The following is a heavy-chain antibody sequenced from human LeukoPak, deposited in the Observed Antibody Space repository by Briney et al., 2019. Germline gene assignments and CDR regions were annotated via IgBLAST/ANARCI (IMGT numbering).Heavy chain of an antibody. CDR2: IYYSGST. CDR3: ASSYGDAYFDH. V-gene: IGHV4-59*01. Sequence: SETLSLTCTVSGGSISSYYWSWIRQPPGKGLEWIGYIYYSGSTNYNPSLKSRVTISVDTSKNQFSLKLSSVAAADTAVYYCASSYGDAYFDHWGQGTLVTVSS. CDR1: GGSISSYY. D-gene: IGHD4-17*01. J-gene: IGHJ4*02.